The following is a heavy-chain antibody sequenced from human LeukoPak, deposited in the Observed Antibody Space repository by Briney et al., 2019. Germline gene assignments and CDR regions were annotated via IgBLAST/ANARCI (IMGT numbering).Heavy chain of an antibody. D-gene: IGHD2-8*01. J-gene: IGHJ6*02. V-gene: IGHV3-30-3*01. CDR2: ISYDGSNK. CDR3: ARAFTNPRAPARLPYDMDV. CDR1: GFTFSSIA. Sequence: GGSLRLSCAASGFTFSSIAMHWVRQAPGKGLEWVAVISYDGSNKYDADSVKGRFTISRDNSKNTLHLQMNSLRAEDTAVYYCARAFTNPRAPARLPYDMDVWGQGTTATVSS.